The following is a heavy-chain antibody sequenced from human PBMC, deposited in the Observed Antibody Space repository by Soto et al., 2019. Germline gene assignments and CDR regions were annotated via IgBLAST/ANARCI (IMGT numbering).Heavy chain of an antibody. V-gene: IGHV1-24*01. Sequence: ASVKVSCKVSGYTLTELFMHWVRQAPGKGLEWMGGFDPEDGETIYAQKFQGRVTMTEDTSTDTAYMELSSLRSEDTAVYYCATPPYDYIWGSYRYVAFDIWGQGTMVTVSS. CDR2: FDPEDGET. CDR3: ATPPYDYIWGSYRYVAFDI. J-gene: IGHJ3*02. D-gene: IGHD3-16*02. CDR1: GYTLTELF.